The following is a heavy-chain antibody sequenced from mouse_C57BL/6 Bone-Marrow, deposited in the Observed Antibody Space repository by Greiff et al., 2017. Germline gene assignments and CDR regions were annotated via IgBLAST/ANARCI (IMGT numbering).Heavy chain of an antibody. CDR1: GYTFTSYG. CDR2: IYPRSGNT. D-gene: IGHD2-5*01. Sequence: QVQLQQSGAELARPGASVKLSCKASGYTFTSYGISWVKQRPGQGLAWIGEIYPRSGNTYYNEKFKGKATLPADQSSRTAYMELRSLTSEDSAVYFCASCYYSNVDYWGQGTTRTVSS. V-gene: IGHV1-81*01. CDR3: ASCYYSNVDY. J-gene: IGHJ2*01.